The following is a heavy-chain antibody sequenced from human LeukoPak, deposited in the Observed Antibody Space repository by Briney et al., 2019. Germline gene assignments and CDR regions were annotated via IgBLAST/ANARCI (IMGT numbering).Heavy chain of an antibody. CDR1: GFTFSSYA. CDR2: ISSNGGST. CDR3: SLLASGMGVVVPAATDF. D-gene: IGHD2-2*01. J-gene: IGHJ4*02. V-gene: IGHV3-64*01. Sequence: GGSLRLSCAASGFTFSSYAMHWVRQAPGKGLEYVSAISSNGGSTYYANSVKGRFTISRDNSKNTLHLQMNSVRAEDTAVYYCSLLASGMGVVVPAATDFWGEGNLVTVSS.